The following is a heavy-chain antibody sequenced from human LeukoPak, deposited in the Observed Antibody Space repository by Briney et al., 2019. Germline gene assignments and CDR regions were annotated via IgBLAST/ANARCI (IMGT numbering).Heavy chain of an antibody. CDR2: ISSRGSPI. V-gene: IGHV3-48*03. J-gene: IGHJ4*02. Sequence: GGSLRLSCAASGFTFSTYEMNWVRQAPGKGLEWVSYISSRGSPIYYADSVKGRFTISRDTAKNSLSLQMNSLRAEDTAVYYCAREGYSSAWGFFDYWGQGILVTVSS. D-gene: IGHD6-25*01. CDR3: AREGYSSAWGFFDY. CDR1: GFTFSTYE.